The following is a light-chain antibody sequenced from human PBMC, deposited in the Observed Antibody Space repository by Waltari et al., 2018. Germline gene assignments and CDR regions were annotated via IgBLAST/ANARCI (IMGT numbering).Light chain of an antibody. V-gene: IGLV2-14*01. CDR2: EVS. CDR3: SSYTSSISLA. Sequence: SALTQPASVSGSPGPSFTISCTGTSSDVGGYNYVSWYQQHPGRAPKLLIYEVSNRPSGVSNRFSGSKSGNTASLTISGLQAEDEADYYCSSYTSSISLAFGGGTKLTVL. J-gene: IGLJ2*01. CDR1: SSDVGGYNY.